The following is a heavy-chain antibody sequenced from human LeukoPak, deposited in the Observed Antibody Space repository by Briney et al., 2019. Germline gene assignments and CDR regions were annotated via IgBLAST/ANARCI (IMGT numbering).Heavy chain of an antibody. D-gene: IGHD6-13*01. CDR1: GFTFSSYA. V-gene: IGHV3-23*01. Sequence: GGSPRLSCAASGFTFSSYAMSWVRQAPGKGLEWVSAISGSGGSTYYADSVKGRFTISRDNSKNTLYLQMNSLRAEDTAVYYCAKDQGLGGGSWPNDAFDIWGQGTMVTVSS. J-gene: IGHJ3*02. CDR2: ISGSGGST. CDR3: AKDQGLGGGSWPNDAFDI.